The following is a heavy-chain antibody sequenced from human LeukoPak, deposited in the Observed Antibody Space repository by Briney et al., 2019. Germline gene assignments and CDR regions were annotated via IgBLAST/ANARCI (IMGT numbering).Heavy chain of an antibody. D-gene: IGHD2-2*02. CDR3: ARELGYCSSTSCYRALFGY. CDR1: GGTFSRYA. V-gene: IGHV1-69*05. Sequence: ASVKVSCKASGGTFSRYAISWVRQAPGQGLEWMGGIIPIFGTANYAQKFQGRVTITTDESTSTAYMELSSLRSEDTAVYYCARELGYCSSTSCYRALFGYWGQGTLVTVSS. J-gene: IGHJ4*02. CDR2: IIPIFGTA.